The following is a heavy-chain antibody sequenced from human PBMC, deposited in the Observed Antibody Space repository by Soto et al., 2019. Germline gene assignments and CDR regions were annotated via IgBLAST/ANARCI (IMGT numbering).Heavy chain of an antibody. CDR1: GFTFSSYW. CDR2: INTDGSAT. D-gene: IGHD2-21*01. CDR3: ARDGEGY. J-gene: IGHJ4*02. V-gene: IGHV3-74*01. Sequence: LRLSCAASGFTFSSYWMHWVRQVPGKGLVWVSRINTDGSATNYADSVKGRFTVSRDNAKNTQYLQMNSLRAEDTAVYYCARDGEGYWGQGTLVTVSS.